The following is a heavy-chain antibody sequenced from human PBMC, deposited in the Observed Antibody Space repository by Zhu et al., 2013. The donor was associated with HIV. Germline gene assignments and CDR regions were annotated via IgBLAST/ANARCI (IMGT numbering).Heavy chain of an antibody. CDR3: VRRYYGSGSYYQLDL. Sequence: EVQLVVSGGGLVQPGGPLRLSCAASGFTFSDHYMDWVRQAPGKGLEWVGRVRNKAGNYTTEYVASVKGRFTITRDDSKNSVYLQMNSLKTEDTAVYYCVRRYYGSGSYYQLDLWGQGVLVTVSS. CDR2: VRNKAGNYTT. V-gene: IGHV3-72*01. D-gene: IGHD3-10*01. CDR1: GFTFSDHY. J-gene: IGHJ4*02.